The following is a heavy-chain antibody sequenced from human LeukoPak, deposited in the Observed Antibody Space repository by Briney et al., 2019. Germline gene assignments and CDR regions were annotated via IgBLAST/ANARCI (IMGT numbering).Heavy chain of an antibody. J-gene: IGHJ4*02. Sequence: GGSLRLSCTVSGFTFSSNSMSWVRQAPGKGLEWGSFIYSGGNTHYSDSVKGRFTISRDNSKDTLYLQMNSLRAEDTAVYYCAFIYTPYYWGQGTLVTVSS. D-gene: IGHD2-2*02. CDR3: AFIYTPYY. CDR1: GFTFSSNS. V-gene: IGHV3-53*01. CDR2: IYSGGNT.